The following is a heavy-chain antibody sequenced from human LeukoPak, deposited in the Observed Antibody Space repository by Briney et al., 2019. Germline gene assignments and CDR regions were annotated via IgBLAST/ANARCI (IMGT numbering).Heavy chain of an antibody. J-gene: IGHJ4*02. D-gene: IGHD5-18*01. CDR1: GGSVSSSNW. CDR3: ARRSRGYSYGAHFDY. V-gene: IGHV4-4*02. Sequence: SGTLSLTCAVSGGSVSSSNWWSWVRQPPGKGLEWIGKIYHSGSTNYNPSLKSRVTISVDKSKNQFSLKLSSVTAAETAVYYCARRSRGYSYGAHFDYWGQGTLVTVSS. CDR2: IYHSGST.